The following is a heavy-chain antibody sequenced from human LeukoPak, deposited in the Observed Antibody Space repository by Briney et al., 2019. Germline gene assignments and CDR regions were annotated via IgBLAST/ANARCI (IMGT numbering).Heavy chain of an antibody. Sequence: PGGSLRLSCVMSGFTFSNYAMNWVRQAPGKGLEWVSDISTSSDSTYHIESVRGRFTISRDNSKNTSYLQMNSLRVDDTAVYYCASGLYGGVFDNWGQGTLVTVSS. D-gene: IGHD4/OR15-4a*01. J-gene: IGHJ4*02. CDR2: ISTSSDST. CDR1: GFTFSNYA. CDR3: ASGLYGGVFDN. V-gene: IGHV3-23*01.